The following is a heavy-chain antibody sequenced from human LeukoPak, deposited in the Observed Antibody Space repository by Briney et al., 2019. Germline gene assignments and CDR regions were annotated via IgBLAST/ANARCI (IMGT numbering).Heavy chain of an antibody. J-gene: IGHJ4*02. D-gene: IGHD2-15*01. V-gene: IGHV4-34*01. Sequence: PSETLSLTCAVYVGSFSGYYCSWIRQPPGKGLEWIGEINHSGSTNYNPSLKSRVTISVDTSKNQFSLKLSSVTAADTAVYYCATGWKLDYWGQGTLVTVSS. CDR1: VGSFSGYY. CDR2: INHSGST. CDR3: ATGWKLDY.